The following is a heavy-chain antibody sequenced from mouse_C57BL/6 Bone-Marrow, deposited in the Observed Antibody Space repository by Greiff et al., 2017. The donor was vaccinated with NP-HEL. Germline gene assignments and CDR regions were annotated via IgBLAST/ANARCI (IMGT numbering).Heavy chain of an antibody. D-gene: IGHD2-4*01. CDR2: ISSGGSYT. CDR1: GFTFSSYG. V-gene: IGHV5-6*01. J-gene: IGHJ4*01. CDR3: ARRGITTAMDY. Sequence: EVQLVESGGDLVKPGGSLKLSCAASGFTFSSYGMSWVRQTPDKRLEWVATISSGGSYTYYPDSVKGRFTISRDNAKNTLYLQMSSLKSEDTAMYYCARRGITTAMDYWGQGTSVTVSS.